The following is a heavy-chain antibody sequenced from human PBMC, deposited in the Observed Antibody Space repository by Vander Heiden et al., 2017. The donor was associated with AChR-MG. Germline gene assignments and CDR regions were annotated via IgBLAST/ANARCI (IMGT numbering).Heavy chain of an antibody. CDR3: ARHKDGSSLFDY. CDR2: IYYSGRT. D-gene: IGHD1-26*01. J-gene: IGHJ4*02. V-gene: IGHV4-39*01. Sequence: QLQLQESGPGLVKPAETLSLTCTLSGGSISSSGYYWGWIREPPEKGLEWIGSIYYSGRTYYNPSLKSRVTICVDTSKNQFSLKLSSVTAADTAVYYCARHKDGSSLFDYWGQGTLVTVSS. CDR1: GGSISSSGYY.